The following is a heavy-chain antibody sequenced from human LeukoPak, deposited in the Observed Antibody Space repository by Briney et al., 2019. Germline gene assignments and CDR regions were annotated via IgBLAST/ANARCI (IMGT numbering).Heavy chain of an antibody. Sequence: TGGSLRLSCAVSGFTFSSYWMHWVRQAPGKGLEWVAVISYDGTNKYYADSVKGRFTISRDNSKNTLYLQMNSLRAEDTAVYYCARDSLGDPTYYFDYWGQGTLVTVSS. J-gene: IGHJ4*02. CDR1: GFTFSSYW. V-gene: IGHV3-30*03. CDR2: ISYDGTNK. CDR3: ARDSLGDPTYYFDY. D-gene: IGHD3-10*01.